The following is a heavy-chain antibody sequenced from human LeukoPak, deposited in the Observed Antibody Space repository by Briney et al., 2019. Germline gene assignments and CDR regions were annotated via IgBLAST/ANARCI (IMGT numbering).Heavy chain of an antibody. D-gene: IGHD1-1*01. CDR2: IGGSGGST. CDR3: AKEPRYNWNDPRDAFDI. J-gene: IGHJ3*02. CDR1: GFTFSSYA. Sequence: GGSLRLSCAASGFTFSSYAMSWVRQAPGKGLEWVSAIGGSGGSTYYADYVKGRFTISRDNSKNTLYLQMNSLRDEDTAVYYCAKEPRYNWNDPRDAFDIWGQGTVVTVSS. V-gene: IGHV3-23*01.